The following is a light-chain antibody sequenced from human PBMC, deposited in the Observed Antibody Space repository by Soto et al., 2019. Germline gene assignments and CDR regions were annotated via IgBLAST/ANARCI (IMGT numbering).Light chain of an antibody. V-gene: IGLV1-40*01. Sequence: QSVLTQPPSVSGAPGRRVTISCTGSSSNIGAGYDVHWYQQRPGTAPKLLIFGNINRPSGVPDRFSGSKSGTSASLAITGLQAEDEGDYHCQSYDSTLSARYVFGTGTKVTVL. CDR2: GNI. J-gene: IGLJ1*01. CDR1: SSNIGAGYD. CDR3: QSYDSTLSARYV.